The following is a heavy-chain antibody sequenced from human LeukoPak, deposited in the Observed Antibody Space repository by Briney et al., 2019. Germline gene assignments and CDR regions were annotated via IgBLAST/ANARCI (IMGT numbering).Heavy chain of an antibody. CDR2: IRYDAGNK. Sequence: PGGSLRLSCAASGFTFSSYGMHWVRQAPGKGLEWVAFIRYDAGNKYYADSMKGRFTISRDNSKNTLYLQVNSLRAEDTAVYYCAKDFLGRRSLLGFDNWGQGTLVTVSS. V-gene: IGHV3-30*02. CDR1: GFTFSSYG. D-gene: IGHD3/OR15-3a*01. CDR3: AKDFLGRRSLLGFDN. J-gene: IGHJ4*02.